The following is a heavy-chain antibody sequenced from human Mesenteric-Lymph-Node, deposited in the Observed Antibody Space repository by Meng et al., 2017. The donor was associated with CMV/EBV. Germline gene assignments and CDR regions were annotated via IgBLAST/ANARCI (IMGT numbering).Heavy chain of an antibody. V-gene: IGHV3-11*01. CDR1: GFTFSDYY. D-gene: IGHD1-26*01. CDR3: ARRSGSHLDAFDI. Sequence: LSLTCAASGFTFSDYYISWIRQAPGKGLEWVSYISTSGTTIYYADSVKGRFTMSRDNAKNSVYLQLNSLRAEDTAFYYCARRSGSHLDAFDIWGQGTMVTVSS. J-gene: IGHJ3*02. CDR2: ISTSGTTI.